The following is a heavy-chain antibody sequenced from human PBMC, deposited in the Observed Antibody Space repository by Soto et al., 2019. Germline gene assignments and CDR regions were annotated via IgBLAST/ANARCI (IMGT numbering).Heavy chain of an antibody. Sequence: GASVKVSCKASGGTFSSYAISWVRQAPGQGLEWMGGIIPIFGTANYAQKFQGRVTITADESTSTAYMELSSLRSEDTAVYYCAGPFIPGTAPDAFDIWGQGTMVTVSS. CDR1: GGTFSSYA. CDR3: AGPFIPGTAPDAFDI. V-gene: IGHV1-69*13. CDR2: IIPIFGTA. D-gene: IGHD6-13*01. J-gene: IGHJ3*02.